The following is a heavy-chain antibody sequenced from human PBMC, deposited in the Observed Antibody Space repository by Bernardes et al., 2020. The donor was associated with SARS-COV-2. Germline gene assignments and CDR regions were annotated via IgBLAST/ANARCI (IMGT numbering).Heavy chain of an antibody. CDR3: ARDGILEWLLYY. D-gene: IGHD3-3*01. Sequence: SVKVSCKASGGTFSSYAISWVRQAPGQGLEWMGGIIPIFGTANYAQKFQGRVTITADKSTSTAYMELSSLRSEDTAVYYCARDGILEWLLYYWGQGTLVTVSS. CDR1: GGTFSSYA. V-gene: IGHV1-69*06. J-gene: IGHJ4*02. CDR2: IIPIFGTA.